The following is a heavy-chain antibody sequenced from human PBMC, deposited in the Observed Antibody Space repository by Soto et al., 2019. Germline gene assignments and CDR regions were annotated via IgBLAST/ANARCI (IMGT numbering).Heavy chain of an antibody. CDR2: IYNDGTYA. D-gene: IGHD6-13*01. CDR1: GFTLHMCW. V-gene: IGHV3-74*01. CDR3: TRGPRATSAGTSAH. Sequence: GGSLRLSWSDSGFTLHMCWMHCVRQVPGKGPVWVARIYNDGTYADYADSVKGRFTISRDNAKDTLYLQMNDLRAEDSALYHCTRGPRATSAGTSAHWGQGTLVTVSS. J-gene: IGHJ4*02.